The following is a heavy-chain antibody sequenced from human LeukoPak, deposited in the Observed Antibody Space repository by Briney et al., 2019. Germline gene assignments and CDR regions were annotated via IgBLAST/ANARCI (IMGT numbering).Heavy chain of an antibody. V-gene: IGHV3-15*01. CDR2: IKSKTDGGTT. D-gene: IGHD4-17*01. J-gene: IGHJ4*02. CDR3: TIDYGDYEGDYYFDY. CDR1: GFTFSDVW. Sequence: GGSLRPSCAASGFTFSDVWMSWVRQAPGKGLEWVGRIKSKTDGGTTDYAAPVKGRFTISRDDSKSTLYLQMNSLKTEDSAVYYCTIDYGDYEGDYYFDYWGQGTLVTVSS.